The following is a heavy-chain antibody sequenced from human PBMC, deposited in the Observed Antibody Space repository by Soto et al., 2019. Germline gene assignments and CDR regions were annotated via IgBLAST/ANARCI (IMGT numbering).Heavy chain of an antibody. CDR3: ARDWSSSDWFPHIDY. CDR1: GFTFRSYS. D-gene: IGHD6-19*01. V-gene: IGHV3-21*06. CDR2: ISGSSSFI. J-gene: IGHJ4*02. Sequence: EVQLVESGGGLVKPGGSLRLSCAAPGFTFRSYSINWVRQAPGKGPEWVSSISGSSSFIYYADSVKGRFSISRDNAKNSLYLQMNSLRAEDTAVYYCARDWSSSDWFPHIDYWGQGTLVTVSS.